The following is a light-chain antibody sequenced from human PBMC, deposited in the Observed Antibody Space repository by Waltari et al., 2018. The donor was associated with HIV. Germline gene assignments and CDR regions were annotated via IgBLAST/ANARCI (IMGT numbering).Light chain of an antibody. Sequence: DIQMTQSPSSLSASVGDRVTITCRASQDIDIYLAWFQQKPGKAPKSLIYAASSLQSGAPSRFSGSGSGTDFILTISSLQAEDFVTYYFQQYNSYPITFGQGTRLEIK. CDR2: AAS. CDR1: QDIDIY. V-gene: IGKV1-16*01. J-gene: IGKJ5*01. CDR3: QQYNSYPIT.